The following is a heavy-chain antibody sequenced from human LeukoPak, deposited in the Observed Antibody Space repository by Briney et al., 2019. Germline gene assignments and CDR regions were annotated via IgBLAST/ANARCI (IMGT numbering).Heavy chain of an antibody. CDR2: INHSGST. J-gene: IGHJ4*02. Sequence: SETLSLTCAVYGGSFSGYYWSWIRQPPGKGLEWIGEINHSGSTNYNPSLKSRVTISVDTSKNQFSLKLSSVTAADTAVYYCARSLISVAAPWWYFDYWGQGTLVTVSS. V-gene: IGHV4-34*01. CDR1: GGSFSGYY. CDR3: ARSLISVAAPWWYFDY. D-gene: IGHD2-8*02.